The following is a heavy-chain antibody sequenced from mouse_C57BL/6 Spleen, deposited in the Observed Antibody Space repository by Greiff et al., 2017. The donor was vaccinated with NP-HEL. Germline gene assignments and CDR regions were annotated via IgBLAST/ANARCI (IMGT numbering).Heavy chain of an antibody. CDR3: ASQYYGSSYYY. V-gene: IGHV1-9*01. CDR2: ILPGSGST. CDR1: GYTFTGYW. Sequence: QVQLQQSGAELMKPGASVKLSCKATGYTFTGYWIEWVKQRPGHGLEWIGEILPGSGSTNYNEKFKGKATFTADTSSNTDYMQLSSLTPEDSAIYYCASQYYGSSYYYWGQGTTLTVSS. J-gene: IGHJ2*01. D-gene: IGHD1-1*01.